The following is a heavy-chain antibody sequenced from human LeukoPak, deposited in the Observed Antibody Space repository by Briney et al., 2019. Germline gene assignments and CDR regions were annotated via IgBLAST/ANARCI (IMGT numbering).Heavy chain of an antibody. CDR1: GGSISSYY. Sequence: PSETLSLTCTVSGGSISSYYWSWIRQPSGKGLEWIGRIYTSGSTNYNPSLKSRVTMSVDTSKNQFSLKLSSVTAADTAVYYCASSTSLYYYYYMDVWGEGTTVTVSS. CDR2: IYTSGST. CDR3: ASSTSLYYYYYMDV. J-gene: IGHJ6*03. V-gene: IGHV4-4*07. D-gene: IGHD2-2*01.